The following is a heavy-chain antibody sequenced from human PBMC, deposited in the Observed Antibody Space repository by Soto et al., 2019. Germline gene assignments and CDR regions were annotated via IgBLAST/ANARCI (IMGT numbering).Heavy chain of an antibody. D-gene: IGHD3-10*01. V-gene: IGHV5-10-1*01. J-gene: IGHJ6*02. CDR1: GYSFTSYW. Sequence: GESLKISCKGSGYSFTSYWISWVRQMPGKGLEWMGRIDPSDSYTNYSPSFQGHVTISRDDSKSIAYLQMNSLKTEDTAVYYCTRARFMVRAHGRYYYGMDVWGQGTTVTVSS. CDR3: TRARFMVRAHGRYYYGMDV. CDR2: IDPSDSYT.